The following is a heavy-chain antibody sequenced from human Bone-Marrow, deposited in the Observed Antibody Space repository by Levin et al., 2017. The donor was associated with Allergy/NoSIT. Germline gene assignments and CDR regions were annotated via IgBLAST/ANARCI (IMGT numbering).Heavy chain of an antibody. J-gene: IGHJ4*02. D-gene: IGHD3-16*01. V-gene: IGHV3-53*01. CDR1: GFTVSNHY. CDR2: IYSAGST. CDR3: ARGGPYGY. Sequence: LTCAVSGFTVSNHYMSWVRQAPGKGLEWVSVIYSAGSTYYADSVRGRFTISRDNSKNTLFLQMNSLRADDTAVYYCARGGPYGYWGQGTLVTVSS.